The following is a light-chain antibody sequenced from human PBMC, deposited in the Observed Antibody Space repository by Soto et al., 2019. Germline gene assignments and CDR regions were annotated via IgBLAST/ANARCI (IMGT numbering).Light chain of an antibody. Sequence: EIVLTQSPGTLSLSPGERATLSCRASQSVSSSCLAWYQQKPGQAPRLLIEGASSRATGIPDRFSGSGSGTDFTLTISRLETEDFAVYYCQQYGSSPITFGQGTRLEIK. CDR2: GAS. CDR3: QQYGSSPIT. CDR1: QSVSSSC. J-gene: IGKJ5*01. V-gene: IGKV3-20*01.